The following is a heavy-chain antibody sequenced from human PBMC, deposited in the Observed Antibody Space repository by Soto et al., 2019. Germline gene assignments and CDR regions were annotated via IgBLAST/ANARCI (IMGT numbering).Heavy chain of an antibody. CDR2: IYYSGST. V-gene: IGHV4-31*03. CDR3: ARGYNPILWFGELFPYYYYGMDV. CDR1: GGSISSGGYY. J-gene: IGHJ6*02. Sequence: QVQLQESGPGLVKPSQTLSLTCTVSGGSISSGGYYWSWIRQHPGKGLEWIGYIYYSGSTYYNPSLKSRVTISVDTSKNQFSLKLSSVTAADTAVYYCARGYNPILWFGELFPYYYYGMDVWGQGTTVTVSS. D-gene: IGHD3-10*01.